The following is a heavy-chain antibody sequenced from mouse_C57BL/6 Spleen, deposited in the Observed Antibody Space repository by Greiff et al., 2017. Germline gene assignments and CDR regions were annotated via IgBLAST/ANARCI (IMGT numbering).Heavy chain of an antibody. D-gene: IGHD1-1*01. Sequence: QVQLQQSGAELARPGASVKMSCKASGYTFTSYTMHWVKQRPGQGLEWIGYIHPSSGYTKYNQKFKDKATLTADKSSSAAYMQLSSLTSEDSAVYFCARGRYGSKGYFGGWGTGATVTVAS. CDR1: GYTFTSYT. J-gene: IGHJ1*03. CDR3: ARGRYGSKGYFGG. CDR2: IHPSSGYT. V-gene: IGHV1-4*01.